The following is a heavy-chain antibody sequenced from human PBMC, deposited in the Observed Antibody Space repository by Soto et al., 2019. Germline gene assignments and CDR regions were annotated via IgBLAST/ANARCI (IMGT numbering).Heavy chain of an antibody. CDR3: ARDLISSGWASNWFDP. CDR1: GGTFSSYA. J-gene: IGHJ5*02. D-gene: IGHD6-19*01. Sequence: GASVKVSCKASGGTFSSYAISWVRQAPGQGLEWMGGIIPIFGTANYAQKFQGRVTITADESTSTAYMELSSLRSEDTAVYYCARDLISSGWASNWFDPWGQGTLVTVSS. V-gene: IGHV1-69*13. CDR2: IIPIFGTA.